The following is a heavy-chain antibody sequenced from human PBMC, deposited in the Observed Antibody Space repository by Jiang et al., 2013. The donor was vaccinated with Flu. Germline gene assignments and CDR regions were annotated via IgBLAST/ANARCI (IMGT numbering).Heavy chain of an antibody. Sequence: GAEVKKPGESLKISCKGSGYSFTSYWIGWVRQMPGKGLEWMGIIYPGDSDTKYSPSFQGQVTISADKSISTAYLQWSSLKASDTAMYYCAKGRSYDFWSNYGMDVWGQGTTVTVSS. CDR2: IYPGDSDT. V-gene: IGHV5-51*03. CDR3: AKGRSYDFWSNYGMDV. J-gene: IGHJ6*02. D-gene: IGHD3-3*01. CDR1: GYSFTSYW.